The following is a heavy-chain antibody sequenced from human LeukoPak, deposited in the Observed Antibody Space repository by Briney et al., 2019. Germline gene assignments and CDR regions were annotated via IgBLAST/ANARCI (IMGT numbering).Heavy chain of an antibody. J-gene: IGHJ4*02. D-gene: IGHD3-22*01. Sequence: GGSLRLSCAASGFTFSNSAMSWVRQAPGKGLEWVSSISGSGGSTFYADSVKGRFTISRDNSKNTLYLQMNSLRAEDTAVYYCAKATYYYDSSGYHYYFDYWGQGTLVTVSS. CDR1: GFTFSNSA. CDR2: ISGSGGST. CDR3: AKATYYYDSSGYHYYFDY. V-gene: IGHV3-23*01.